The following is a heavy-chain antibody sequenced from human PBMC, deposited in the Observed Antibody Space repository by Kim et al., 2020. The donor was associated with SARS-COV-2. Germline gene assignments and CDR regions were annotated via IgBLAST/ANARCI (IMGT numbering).Heavy chain of an antibody. V-gene: IGHV3-33*01. CDR2: IWYDGSNK. Sequence: GGSLRLSCAASGFTFSSYGMHWVRQAPGKGLEWVAVIWYDGSNKYYADSVKGRFTISRDNSKNTLYLQMNSLRAEDTAVYYCARNTMVRGAMRGYYYGMDVWGQGTTVTVSS. CDR1: GFTFSSYG. D-gene: IGHD3-10*01. CDR3: ARNTMVRGAMRGYYYGMDV. J-gene: IGHJ6*02.